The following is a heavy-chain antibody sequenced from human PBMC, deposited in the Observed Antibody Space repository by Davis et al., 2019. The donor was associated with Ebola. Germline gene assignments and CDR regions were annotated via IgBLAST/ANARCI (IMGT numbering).Heavy chain of an antibody. CDR1: GYTFSDHF. V-gene: IGHV1-46*01. CDR3: ATVRIMITFGGFMQFDS. J-gene: IGHJ4*02. Sequence: ASVKVSCKASGYTFSDHFMNWVRQAPGRGLEWMGMINPSGGRTTYAQKFQGRVTMTEDSSRDTAYMETSNLRSEDTAIYYCATVRIMITFGGFMQFDSWGQGTLVTVSS. D-gene: IGHD3-16*01. CDR2: INPSGGRT.